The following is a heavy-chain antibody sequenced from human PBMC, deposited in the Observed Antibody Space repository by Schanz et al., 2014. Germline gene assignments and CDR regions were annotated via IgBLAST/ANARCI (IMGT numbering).Heavy chain of an antibody. CDR3: AKGMGYCRGGTGYGCYYYGLDV. V-gene: IGHV3-23*04. CDR2: ISHSGGSK. D-gene: IGHD2-15*01. J-gene: IGHJ6*02. Sequence: VQLVESGGGLVKPGGSLRLSCAASGFTFRDYYMSWIRQAPGKGLEWVSSISHSGGSKYYADSVKGRFTISRDNSENTLYLQRNSLSADETAVFYCAKGMGYCRGGTGYGCYYYGLDVWGQGTMVTVSS. CDR1: GFTFRDYY.